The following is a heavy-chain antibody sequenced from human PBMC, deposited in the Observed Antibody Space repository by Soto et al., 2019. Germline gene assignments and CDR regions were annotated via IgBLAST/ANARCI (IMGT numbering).Heavy chain of an antibody. CDR1: GFIFTNAW. CDR3: ATSGTMVYGDSTRPHFDY. D-gene: IGHD4-17*01. Sequence: EVQLVESGGGLVKPGGSLRLSCAVSGFIFTNAWMNLVRQTPGKGLEWVGRIKGKTDGETTDYAEFVKGRFTISGDDSKNTVFLQMNSLETEDTAVYYCATSGTMVYGDSTRPHFDYWGQGTLVTVSS. J-gene: IGHJ4*02. CDR2: IKGKTDGETT. V-gene: IGHV3-15*07.